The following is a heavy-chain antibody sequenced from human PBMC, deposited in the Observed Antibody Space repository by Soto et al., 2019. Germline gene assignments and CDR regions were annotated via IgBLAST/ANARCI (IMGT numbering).Heavy chain of an antibody. CDR3: TRDQVDLGYCSSTSCYSAGVPDAFDI. J-gene: IGHJ3*02. V-gene: IGHV3-49*03. CDR1: GSTFGDYA. CDR2: IRSKAYGGTT. D-gene: IGHD2-2*02. Sequence: LRLSCTASGSTFGDYAMSWFRQAPGKGLEWVGFIRSKAYGGTTEYAASVKGRFTISRDDSKSIAYLQMNSLKTEDTAVYYCTRDQVDLGYCSSTSCYSAGVPDAFDIWGQGTMVTVSS.